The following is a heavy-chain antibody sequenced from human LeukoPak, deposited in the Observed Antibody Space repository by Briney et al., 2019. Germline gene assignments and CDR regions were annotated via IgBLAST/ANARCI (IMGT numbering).Heavy chain of an antibody. J-gene: IGHJ1*01. D-gene: IGHD3-10*01. Sequence: QPGGSLRLSCAASGFTFSSYAMSWVRQAPGKGLEWVSAISGSGGSTYYADSVKGRFIISRDNSKNTLYLQMNSLRAEDTAVYYCAKDDRRGVTSEYFQHWGQDTLVTVSS. V-gene: IGHV3-23*01. CDR2: ISGSGGST. CDR1: GFTFSSYA. CDR3: AKDDRRGVTSEYFQH.